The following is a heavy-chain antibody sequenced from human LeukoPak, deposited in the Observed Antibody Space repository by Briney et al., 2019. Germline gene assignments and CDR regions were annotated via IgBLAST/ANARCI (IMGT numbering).Heavy chain of an antibody. J-gene: IGHJ6*04. CDR2: ITSSSSSI. V-gene: IGHV3-21*01. D-gene: IGHD3-10*01. Sequence: PGGSLRLSCVASGFTFSSYSMNWVRQAPGKGLEWVSSITSSSSSIYYSDSLKGRFTISRDNAKSSLYLQMSSLRAEDTAVYYCATAYYYGSGSYNYYYYGMDVWGKGTTVTVSS. CDR3: ATAYYYGSGSYNYYYYGMDV. CDR1: GFTFSSYS.